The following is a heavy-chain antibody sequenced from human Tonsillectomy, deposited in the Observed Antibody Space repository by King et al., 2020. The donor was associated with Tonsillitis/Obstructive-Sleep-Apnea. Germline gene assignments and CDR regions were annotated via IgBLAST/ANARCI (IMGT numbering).Heavy chain of an antibody. D-gene: IGHD3-22*01. CDR3: ARLHSDYYDSTAYYPYYFDY. J-gene: IGHJ4*02. V-gene: IGHV4-39*01. CDR2: ILYRGST. Sequence: QLQESGPGLVKPSETLSLTCSVSGDSISTSSSFWGWIRQPPGKGLEWLGSILYRGSTYYNPSLKSRVTISVDTSKNQFSLKLSSVTAADTAVYYCARLHSDYYDSTAYYPYYFDYWGQGTLVAVSS. CDR1: GDSISTSSSF.